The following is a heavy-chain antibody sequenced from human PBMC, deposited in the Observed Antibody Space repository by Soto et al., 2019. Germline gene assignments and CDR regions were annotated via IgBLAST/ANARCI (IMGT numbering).Heavy chain of an antibody. CDR1: GYTFTSYG. D-gene: IGHD5-12*01. CDR3: ARDRSLVATIYYYYGMDV. J-gene: IGHJ6*02. Sequence: ASVKVSCKASGYTFTSYGISWVRQAPGQGLEWMGWISAYNGNTNYAQKLQGRVTMTTDTSTSTAYMELRSLRSDDTAVYCCARDRSLVATIYYYYGMDVWGQGTTVTVSS. V-gene: IGHV1-18*01. CDR2: ISAYNGNT.